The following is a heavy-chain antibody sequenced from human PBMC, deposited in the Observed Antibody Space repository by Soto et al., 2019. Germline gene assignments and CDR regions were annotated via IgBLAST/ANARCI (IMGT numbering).Heavy chain of an antibody. Sequence: GGSLRLSCAASGFTFSNAWMSWVRQAPGKGLEWVGRIKSKTDGGTTDYAAPVKGRFTISRDDSKNTLYLQMNSLKTEDTAVYYCTTDLFDFWAGSVSLDGDAFDIWGQGTMVTVSS. CDR1: GFTFSNAW. D-gene: IGHD3-3*01. CDR3: TTDLFDFWAGSVSLDGDAFDI. V-gene: IGHV3-15*01. J-gene: IGHJ3*02. CDR2: IKSKTDGGTT.